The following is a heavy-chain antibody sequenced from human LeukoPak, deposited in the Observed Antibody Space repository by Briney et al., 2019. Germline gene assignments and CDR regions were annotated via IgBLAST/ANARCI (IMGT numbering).Heavy chain of an antibody. Sequence: ASVKVSCKASGYTFTGYYMHWVRQAPGQGLEWMGWINPNSGGTNYAQKFQGRVTMTRDTSISTAYMELSRLRSDDTAVYYCARSSSIAALEFDYWGQGTLVTVSS. J-gene: IGHJ4*02. CDR3: ARSSSIAALEFDY. CDR1: GYTFTGYY. V-gene: IGHV1-2*02. CDR2: INPNSGGT. D-gene: IGHD6-6*01.